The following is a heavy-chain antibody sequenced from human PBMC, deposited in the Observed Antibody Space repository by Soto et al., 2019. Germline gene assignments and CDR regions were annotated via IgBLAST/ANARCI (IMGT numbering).Heavy chain of an antibody. CDR3: ARIVGATTVGWFDP. CDR2: ISAYNGNT. CDR1: GYTFTSYG. V-gene: IGHV1-18*01. J-gene: IGHJ5*02. D-gene: IGHD1-26*01. Sequence: ASVKVSCKAPGYTFTSYGISWLRQAPGQGLEWMGWISAYNGNTNYAQKLQGRVTMTTDTSTSTAYMELRSLRSDDTAVYYCARIVGATTVGWFDPWGQGTLVTVS.